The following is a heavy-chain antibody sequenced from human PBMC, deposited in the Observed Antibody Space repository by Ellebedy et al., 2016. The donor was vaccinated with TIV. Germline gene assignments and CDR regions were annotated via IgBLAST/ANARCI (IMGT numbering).Heavy chain of an antibody. CDR3: AGGLPSDY. V-gene: IGHV3-11*04. Sequence: GESLKISCAASGFTFSGYYMSWFRQAPGKGPEWVSYISYSGDLMYYADSVKGRFTTSRDNAENSLYLQMNSLRAEDTAVYYCAGGLPSDYWGQGTLVTVSS. CDR1: GFTFSGYY. CDR2: ISYSGDLM. J-gene: IGHJ4*02. D-gene: IGHD2/OR15-2a*01.